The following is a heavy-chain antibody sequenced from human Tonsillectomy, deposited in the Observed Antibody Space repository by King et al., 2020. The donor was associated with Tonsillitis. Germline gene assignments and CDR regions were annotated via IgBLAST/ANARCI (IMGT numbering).Heavy chain of an antibody. CDR1: GGSFSGYW. Sequence: VQLQQWGAGLLKPSETLSRTCAVYGGSFSGYWWSWIRQPPGKGLEWIGENNHSGSTNYNPSLKSRVTISVDTSKNQFSLNLSSVTAADTAVYYCASGDLDIWGQGTMVTVSS. CDR2: NNHSGST. J-gene: IGHJ3*02. CDR3: ASGDLDI. V-gene: IGHV4-34*01.